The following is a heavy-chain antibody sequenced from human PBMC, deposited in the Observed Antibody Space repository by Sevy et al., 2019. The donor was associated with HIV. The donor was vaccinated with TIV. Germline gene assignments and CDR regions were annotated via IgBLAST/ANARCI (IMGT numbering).Heavy chain of an antibody. D-gene: IGHD3-22*01. CDR1: GFTLNKNW. CDR3: ITKSIEGNYYDSSDYYDYYYYGMDV. Sequence: GGSLRLSCAASGFTLNKNWMSWVRQAPGKGLEWVGRLKSKTEGGTTDYAAPVKGRFSISRDDSKNKLYLQMNSLKHEDTAVYYCITKSIEGNYYDSSDYYDYYYYGMDVWGQGTTVTVSS. V-gene: IGHV3-15*01. J-gene: IGHJ6*02. CDR2: LKSKTEGGTT.